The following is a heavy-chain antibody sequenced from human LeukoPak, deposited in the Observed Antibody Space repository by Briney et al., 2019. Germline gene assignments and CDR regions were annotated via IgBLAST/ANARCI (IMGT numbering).Heavy chain of an antibody. V-gene: IGHV4-31*03. CDR3: ARTSRYDFWSGSASGAQNWFDP. D-gene: IGHD3-3*01. CDR1: GGSISSGGYY. CDR2: IYYSGST. Sequence: SETLSLTCTVPGGSISSGGYYWSWIRQHPGKGLEWIGYIYYSGSTYYNPSLKSRVTISVDTSKNQFPLKLSSVTAADTAVYYCARTSRYDFWSGSASGAQNWFDPWGQGTLVTVSS. J-gene: IGHJ5*02.